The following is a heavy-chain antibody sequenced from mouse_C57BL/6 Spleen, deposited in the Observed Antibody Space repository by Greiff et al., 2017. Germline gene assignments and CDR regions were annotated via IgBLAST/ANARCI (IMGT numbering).Heavy chain of an antibody. D-gene: IGHD1-1*01. Sequence: QVQLKQPGAELVKPGASVKMSCKASGYTFTSYWITWVKQRPGQGLEWIGDIYPGSGSTNYNEKFKSKATLTVDTSSSTAYMQLSSLTSEDSAVYYCARETTVVPMDYWGQGTSVTVSS. CDR2: IYPGSGST. CDR1: GYTFTSYW. CDR3: ARETTVVPMDY. V-gene: IGHV1-55*01. J-gene: IGHJ4*01.